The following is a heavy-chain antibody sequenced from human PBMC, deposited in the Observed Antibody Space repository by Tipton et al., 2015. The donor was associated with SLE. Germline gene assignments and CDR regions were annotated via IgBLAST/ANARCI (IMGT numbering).Heavy chain of an antibody. Sequence: GSLRLSCAASGFTVSSNYMSWVRQAPGKGLEWVSVIYSGGSTYYADSVKGRFTISRDNSKNTLYLQMNSLRAEDTAVYYCAREGDYVDNSGWFVPWGQGTLVTVSS. CDR1: GFTVSSNY. D-gene: IGHD4/OR15-4a*01. CDR3: AREGDYVDNSGWFVP. J-gene: IGHJ5*02. CDR2: IYSGGST. V-gene: IGHV3-66*01.